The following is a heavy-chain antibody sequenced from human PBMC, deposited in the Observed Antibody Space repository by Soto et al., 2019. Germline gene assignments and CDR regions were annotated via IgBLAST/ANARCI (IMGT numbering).Heavy chain of an antibody. V-gene: IGHV3-23*01. CDR1: GFTFSSYA. CDR2: ISGSGGST. Sequence: GGSLRLSCAASGFTFSSYAMSWVRQAPGKGLEWVSAISGSGGSTYYADSVKGRFTISRDNSKNTLYLQMNSLRAEDTAVYYCAKRSQPTYYYYGMDVWGQGTTVTVSS. J-gene: IGHJ6*02. CDR3: AKRSQPTYYYYGMDV. D-gene: IGHD2-2*01.